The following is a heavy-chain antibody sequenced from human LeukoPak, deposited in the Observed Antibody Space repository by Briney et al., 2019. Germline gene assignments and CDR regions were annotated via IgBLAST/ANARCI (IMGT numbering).Heavy chain of an antibody. CDR1: GDSLSTINGA. J-gene: IGHJ4*02. CDR2: TYYRSKTYY. CDR3: ARDEGNTGWHTFDI. Sequence: SQTLSLTCGISGDSLSTINGAWNWVRQSPSRGLEWLGRTYYRSKTYYDYAVSVQGRITINPDTSQIPFSLQLSSVTPEDTAVYYCARDEGNTGWHTFDIWGEGTLITVSS. V-gene: IGHV6-1*01. D-gene: IGHD6-19*01.